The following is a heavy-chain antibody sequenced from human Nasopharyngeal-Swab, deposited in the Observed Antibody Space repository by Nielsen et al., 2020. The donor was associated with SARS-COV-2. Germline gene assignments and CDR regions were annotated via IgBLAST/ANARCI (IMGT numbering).Heavy chain of an antibody. CDR3: AKDQGGSYFY. V-gene: IGHV3-30*18. J-gene: IGHJ4*02. Sequence: VRQAPGKGLEWVAVISYDGSNKYYADSVKGRFTISRDNSKNTLYLQMNSLRAEDTAVYYCAKDQGGSYFYWGQGTLVTVFS. CDR2: ISYDGSNK. D-gene: IGHD1-26*01.